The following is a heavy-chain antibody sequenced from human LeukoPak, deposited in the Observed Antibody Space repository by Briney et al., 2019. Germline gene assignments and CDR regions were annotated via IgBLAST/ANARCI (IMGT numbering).Heavy chain of an antibody. V-gene: IGHV3-15*01. Sequence: PGGSLRLSCAASGFSFNHAWMSWVRQAPGKELEGVGRIKSRTNGGTTDHAAAVKGRFTISRDDSKNTLYLQMNSLKTEDTAVYYCTTISGVAAAGTRNYYYYMDVWGRGTTVTVSS. CDR1: GFSFNHAW. D-gene: IGHD6-13*01. J-gene: IGHJ6*03. CDR2: IKSRTNGGTT. CDR3: TTISGVAAAGTRNYYYYMDV.